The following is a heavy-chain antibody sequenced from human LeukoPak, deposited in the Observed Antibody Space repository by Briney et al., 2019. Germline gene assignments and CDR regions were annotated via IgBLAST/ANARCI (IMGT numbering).Heavy chain of an antibody. CDR1: GFTFSSYW. V-gene: IGHV3-7*01. Sequence: PGGSLRLSCAASGFTFSSYWMSWVRQAPGKGLEWVANIKQDGGEKYYVDSVKGRFTISRDNAKNSLYLQMNSLRAEDTAVYYCARLIVVVITTRPYGMDVWGQGTTVTVSS. CDR2: IKQDGGEK. CDR3: ARLIVVVITTRPYGMDV. D-gene: IGHD3-22*01. J-gene: IGHJ6*02.